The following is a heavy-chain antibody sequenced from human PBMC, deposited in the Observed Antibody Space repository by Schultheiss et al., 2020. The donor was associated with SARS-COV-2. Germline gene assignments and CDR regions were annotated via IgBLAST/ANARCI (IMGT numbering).Heavy chain of an antibody. J-gene: IGHJ4*02. Sequence: GESLKISCAASGFTFSSYDMHWVRQATGKGLEWVSAIGTAGDTYYPDSVKGRFTISRDNSKNTLYLQMNSLRAEDTAVYYCARDRGSGRSPPDYWGQGTLVTVSS. CDR3: ARDRGSGRSPPDY. D-gene: IGHD1-26*01. V-gene: IGHV3-13*01. CDR1: GFTFSSYD. CDR2: IGTAGDT.